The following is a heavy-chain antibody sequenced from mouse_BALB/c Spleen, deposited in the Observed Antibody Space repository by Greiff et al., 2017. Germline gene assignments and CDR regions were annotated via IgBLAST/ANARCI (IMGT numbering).Heavy chain of an antibody. CDR1: GYTFTSYD. Sequence: SGPELVKPGALVKISCKASGYTFTSYDINWVKQRPGQGLEWIGWIYPGDGSTKYNEKFKGKATLTADKSSSTAYMQLSSLTSENSAVYFCARGGDYGYDGGSWFAYWGQGTLVTVSA. J-gene: IGHJ3*01. D-gene: IGHD2-2*01. CDR3: ARGGDYGYDGGSWFAY. CDR2: IYPGDGST. V-gene: IGHV1S33*01.